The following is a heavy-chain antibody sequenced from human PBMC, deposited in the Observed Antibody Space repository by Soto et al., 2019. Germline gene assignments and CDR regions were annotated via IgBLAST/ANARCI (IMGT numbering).Heavy chain of an antibody. J-gene: IGHJ5*02. V-gene: IGHV4-59*08. CDR2: IYYSGST. CDR1: GGSISSYY. CDR3: ARLVSWFDP. D-gene: IGHD2-15*01. Sequence: SETLSLTCTVSGGSISSYYWSWIRQPPGKGLEWIGYIYYSGSTNYNPSLKSRVSISVDMSKNQFSLKLSSVTAADTAVYYCARLVSWFDPWGQGTLVTVSS.